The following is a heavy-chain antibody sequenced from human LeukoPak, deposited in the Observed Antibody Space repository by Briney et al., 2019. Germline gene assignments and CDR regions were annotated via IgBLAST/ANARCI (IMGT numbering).Heavy chain of an antibody. CDR3: ARAAGDLDY. CDR1: GYTFTSYD. V-gene: IGHV1-8*01. J-gene: IGHJ4*02. Sequence: ASVKVSCKASGYTFTSYDINWVRQATGQGLEWVGWMNPNSCNTGSAQKFQGRVSMTRDTSISTAYMELSSLRSEDTAIYYCARAAGDLDYWGQGTLVTVSS. CDR2: MNPNSCNT.